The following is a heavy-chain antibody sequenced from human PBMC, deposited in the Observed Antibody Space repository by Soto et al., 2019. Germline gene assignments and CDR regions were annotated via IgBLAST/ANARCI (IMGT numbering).Heavy chain of an antibody. CDR2: ISAHNGNT. D-gene: IGHD1-1*01. Sequence: QVHLVQSGAEVKKPGASVKVSCKGSGYGFTTYGITWVRQAPGQGLEWMAWISAHNGNTTYAQKLQGRVTVTRDTSTSTAYMELRSLRSDDTAVYYCARGRYGDYWGQGALVTVSS. CDR1: GYGFTTYG. V-gene: IGHV1-18*01. CDR3: ARGRYGDY. J-gene: IGHJ4*02.